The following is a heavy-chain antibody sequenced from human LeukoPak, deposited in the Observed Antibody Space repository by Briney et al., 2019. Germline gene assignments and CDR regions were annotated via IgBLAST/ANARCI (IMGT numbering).Heavy chain of an antibody. CDR1: GGSFSGYY. CDR2: IYSSGST. J-gene: IGHJ4*02. D-gene: IGHD1-26*01. CDR3: VRDIEL. Sequence: PSETLSLTRAVYGGSFSGYYWSWIRQPAGKGLEWIGRIYSSGSTNYNPSLQSRVTISLDTSKDQFSLKMSSVTAADTAVYYCVRDIELWGQGTLVTVSS. V-gene: IGHV4-4*07.